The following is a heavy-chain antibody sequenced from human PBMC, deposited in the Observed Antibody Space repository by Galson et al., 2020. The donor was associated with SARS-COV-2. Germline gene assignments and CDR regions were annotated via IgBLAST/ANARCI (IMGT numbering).Heavy chain of an antibody. CDR2: IYYDGNT. CDR3: ARRCHYTSSPPY. D-gene: IGHD6-6*01. V-gene: IGHV4-39*01. Sequence: SETLLTCTVSGGSFSFTDSNYYWVWVRPPPGKGLEWVGSIYYDGNTYYNPSLKSRVTVSADTSKNQFSLKVNSVTAADTAVYYCARRCHYTSSPPYWGQGILVTVSS. CDR1: GGSFSFTDSNYY. J-gene: IGHJ4*02.